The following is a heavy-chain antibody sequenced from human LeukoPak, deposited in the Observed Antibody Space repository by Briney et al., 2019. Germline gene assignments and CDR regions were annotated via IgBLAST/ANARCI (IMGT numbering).Heavy chain of an antibody. CDR3: AREVMGYCSGGSCYTPTRNWFDP. J-gene: IGHJ5*02. CDR1: GGTFSSYA. V-gene: IGHV1-69*05. CDR2: IIPIFGTA. D-gene: IGHD2-15*01. Sequence: SVKVSCKASGGTFSSYAISWVRQAPGQGLEWMGGIIPIFGTANYAQKFQGRVTITTDESTSTAYMELSSLRSEDTAVYYCAREVMGYCSGGSCYTPTRNWFDPWGQGTLVAVSS.